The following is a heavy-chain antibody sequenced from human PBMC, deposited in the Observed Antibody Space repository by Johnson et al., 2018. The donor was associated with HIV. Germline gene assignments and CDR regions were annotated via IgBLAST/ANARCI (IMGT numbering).Heavy chain of an antibody. CDR3: GAGGRTEAVA. CDR2: ISSSGSTI. J-gene: IGHJ3*01. CDR1: GFTFSDYY. Sequence: VQLVESGGGLVKPGGSLRLSCAASGFTFSDYYMTWIRQAPGKGLEWVSYISSSGSTIYYADSVKGRFTNARDNTKKSVYLQMNSLRAEETAVYYCGAGGRTEAVAWGQGTMVTVSS. D-gene: IGHD3-16*01. V-gene: IGHV3-11*04.